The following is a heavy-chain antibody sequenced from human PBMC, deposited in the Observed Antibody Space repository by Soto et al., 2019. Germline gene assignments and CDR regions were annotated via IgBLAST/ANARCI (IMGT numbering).Heavy chain of an antibody. CDR1: GVPFSGQD. J-gene: IGHJ4*02. Sequence: SVKVSCKASGVPFSGQDMRWVRQAPGPGLEWMGGIIPILGTPQYAEKFQDRVTITADESTSTAYMELSSLTSEDTAVYYCATNEGRDGSSSDYWVQGTLVAVSS. CDR3: ATNEGRDGSSSDY. CDR2: IIPILGTP. V-gene: IGHV1-69*13. D-gene: IGHD2-2*01.